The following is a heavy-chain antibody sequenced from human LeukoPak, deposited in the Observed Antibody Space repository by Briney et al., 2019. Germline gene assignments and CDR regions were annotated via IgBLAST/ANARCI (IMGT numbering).Heavy chain of an antibody. CDR1: GYTFTGYY. CDR2: INPNSGGT. D-gene: IGHD2-15*01. CDR3: ASRYCSGGSCSYFDY. Sequence: ASVKVSRKASGYTFTGYYMHWVRQAPGQGLEWMGWINPNSGGTNYAQKFQGRVTMTRDTSISTAYMELSRLRSDDTAVYYCASRYCSGGSCSYFDYWGQGTLVTVSS. J-gene: IGHJ4*02. V-gene: IGHV1-2*02.